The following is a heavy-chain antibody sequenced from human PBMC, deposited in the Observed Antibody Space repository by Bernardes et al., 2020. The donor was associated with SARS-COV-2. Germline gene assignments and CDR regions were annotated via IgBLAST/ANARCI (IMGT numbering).Heavy chain of an antibody. Sequence: GGSLRLSCAASGFTFSGSAMYWVRQASGKGLEWVGRIRSKANSYATAYAASVKGRFTISRDDSKNTAYLQMNSLKTEDTAVYYCASSPFLEWPHYGMDVWGQGTTVTVSS. D-gene: IGHD3-3*01. CDR3: ASSPFLEWPHYGMDV. V-gene: IGHV3-73*01. CDR1: GFTFSGSA. CDR2: IRSKANSYAT. J-gene: IGHJ6*02.